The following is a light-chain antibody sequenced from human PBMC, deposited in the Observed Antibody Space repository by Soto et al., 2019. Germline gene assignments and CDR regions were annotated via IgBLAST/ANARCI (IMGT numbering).Light chain of an antibody. J-gene: IGLJ2*01. CDR2: GNS. CDR1: SSNIGARYD. Sequence: QSVLTQPPSVSGAPGQRVTISCTGSSSNIGARYDVHWYQQLPGTAPKLLIYGNSNRPSGVPDRFSGSKSGTSASLATTGLQDEDEADYYCQSYDSSLDAVVFGGGTKLTVL. CDR3: QSYDSSLDAVV. V-gene: IGLV1-40*01.